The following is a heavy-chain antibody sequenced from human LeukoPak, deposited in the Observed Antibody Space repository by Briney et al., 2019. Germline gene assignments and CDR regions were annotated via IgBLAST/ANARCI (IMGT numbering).Heavy chain of an antibody. CDR1: GGSTNNYY. D-gene: IGHD2/OR15-2a*01. CDR2: IYYSGST. V-gene: IGHV4-59*08. J-gene: IGHJ4*02. Sequence: SETLSLTCTVSGGSTNNYYWSWIRQPPGKGLEWIGYIYYSGSTNYNPSLKSRVTISVDTSKNQFSLKLSSVTAADTAVYYCARHASILPYYFDYWGQGTLVTVSS. CDR3: ARHASILPYYFDY.